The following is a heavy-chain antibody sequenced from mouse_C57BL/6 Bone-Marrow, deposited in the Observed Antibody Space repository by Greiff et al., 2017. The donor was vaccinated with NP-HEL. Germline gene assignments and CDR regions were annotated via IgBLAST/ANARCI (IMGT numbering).Heavy chain of an antibody. J-gene: IGHJ1*03. Sequence: QVQLQQSGAELVRPGASVTLSCKASGYTFTDYEMHWVKQTPVHGLEWIGAIDPETGGTAYNQKFKGKAILTADKTSSTAYMELRSLTSEDSAVDYCTKGGYGNFYWYFDVWGTGTTVTDSS. V-gene: IGHV1-15*01. CDR2: IDPETGGT. CDR3: TKGGYGNFYWYFDV. D-gene: IGHD2-1*01. CDR1: GYTFTDYE.